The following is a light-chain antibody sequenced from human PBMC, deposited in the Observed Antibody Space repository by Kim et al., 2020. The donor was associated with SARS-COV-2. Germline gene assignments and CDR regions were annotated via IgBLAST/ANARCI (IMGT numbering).Light chain of an antibody. J-gene: IGLJ3*02. CDR3: NSRDSSGNHVL. CDR1: SLRGYY. V-gene: IGLV3-19*01. CDR2: GDK. Sequence: SSELTQDPAVSVALGQTVRITYQGDSLRGYYASWFQQKSGQAPILVMYGDKNRPSGIPDRFSGFGSGNTACLTITGAQAEDEADYYCNSRDSSGNHVLFGGGTQLTVL.